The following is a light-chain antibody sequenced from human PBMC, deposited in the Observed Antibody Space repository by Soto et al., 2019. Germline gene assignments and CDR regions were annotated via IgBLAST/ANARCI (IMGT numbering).Light chain of an antibody. CDR1: QTLRRTY. V-gene: IGKV3-20*01. Sequence: EIVLMQSPGTLSLSQGERATLSCRASQTLRRTYIAWYQQKPGQAPRVLIYGASKRATGIPDRFSGSGSGTDFSLTIGRLEPEDFAVYYCHQYDNAPQTYGQGTKVDIK. CDR3: HQYDNAPQT. CDR2: GAS. J-gene: IGKJ2*01.